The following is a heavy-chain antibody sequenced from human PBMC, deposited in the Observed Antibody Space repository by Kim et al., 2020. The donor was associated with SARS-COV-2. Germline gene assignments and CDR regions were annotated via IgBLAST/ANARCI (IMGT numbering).Heavy chain of an antibody. Sequence: SETLSLTCGVSGGSISSSNHHWAWIRQPPGKGLEHIGNIFYTGSTYYSPSLRSRVTISVVTSKNQFSLNLNSVTAADTAVYYCARRAGYSYGTGYFDLWGRGTLVSVSS. V-gene: IGHV4-39*01. D-gene: IGHD1-1*01. CDR3: ARRAGYSYGTGYFDL. CDR2: IFYTGST. CDR1: GGSISSSNHH. J-gene: IGHJ2*01.